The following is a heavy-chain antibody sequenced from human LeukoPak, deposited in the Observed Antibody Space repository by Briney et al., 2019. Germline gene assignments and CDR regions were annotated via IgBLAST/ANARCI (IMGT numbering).Heavy chain of an antibody. CDR1: GGSISSGGYS. CDR2: IYHSGST. V-gene: IGHV4-30-2*01. CDR3: ARDQGYSSSWYHAYAFDI. Sequence: SETLSLTCAVSGGSISSGGYSWSWIRQPPGKGLEWIGYIYHSGSTYYNPSLKSRVTISVDRSKNQFSLKLSSVTAADTAVYYCARDQGYSSSWYHAYAFDIWGQGTMVTVSS. J-gene: IGHJ3*02. D-gene: IGHD6-13*01.